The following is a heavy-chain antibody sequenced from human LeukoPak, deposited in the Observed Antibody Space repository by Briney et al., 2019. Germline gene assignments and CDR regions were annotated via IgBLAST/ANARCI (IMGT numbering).Heavy chain of an antibody. D-gene: IGHD5-18*01. CDR1: GGSFSGYY. CDR3: ARVPRYSYGYQGYYYYYYMDV. Sequence: SETLSLTCAVYGGSFSGYYWSWIRQPPGKGLEWIGEINHSGSTNYNPSLKSRVTISVDTSKNQFSLKLSSMTAADTAVYYCARVPRYSYGYQGYYYYYYMDVWGKGTTVTISS. CDR2: INHSGST. J-gene: IGHJ6*03. V-gene: IGHV4-34*01.